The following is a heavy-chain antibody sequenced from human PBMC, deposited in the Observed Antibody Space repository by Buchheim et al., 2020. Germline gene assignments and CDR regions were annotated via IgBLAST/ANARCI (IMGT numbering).Heavy chain of an antibody. V-gene: IGHV4-34*01. CDR2: INHSGGT. D-gene: IGHD2-2*01. CDR3: ATRSCSSRACPRSRRDYYYGMDV. Sequence: QVQLQQWGAGLLKPSGTLSLTCAVSGGSFSGFYWSWFRQSPERGLEWIGEINHSGGTNYNPSLKSRVILSVDTSNNQFSLRLTSVTGADTAVYYCATRSCSSRACPRSRRDYYYGMDVWGQGTT. J-gene: IGHJ6*02. CDR1: GGSFSGFY.